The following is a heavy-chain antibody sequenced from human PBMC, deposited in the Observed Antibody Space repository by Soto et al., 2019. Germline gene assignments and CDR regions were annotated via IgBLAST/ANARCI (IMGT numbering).Heavy chain of an antibody. CDR2: INEDSSYI. Sequence: EVQLVESGGGLVKPGGSLRLSCAASGFDFSSYSMNWVRQAPGKGLEWVSSINEDSSYIYYAHSLRGRFTISSDNAKDSRYLQMNSLRAEDTAVYYCVRDFGWYFRSGYMDVWGDGATVTVSS. CDR3: VRDFGWYFRSGYMDV. J-gene: IGHJ6*03. CDR1: GFDFSSYS. V-gene: IGHV3-21*02. D-gene: IGHD3-3*01.